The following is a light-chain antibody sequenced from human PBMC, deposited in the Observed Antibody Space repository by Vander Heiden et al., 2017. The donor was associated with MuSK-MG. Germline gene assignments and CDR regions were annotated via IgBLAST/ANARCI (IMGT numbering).Light chain of an antibody. CDR2: CAS. Sequence: EIVLTQSPGPLSLSPGERATATGRASKSVSSSNSASYQQKPGQAPSLLIYCASSRATAILDRLSGSGSWTDFTLTIIRLVPEDFAVYYCHQDGSSPLTFGGGTKVEIK. CDR1: KSVSSSN. J-gene: IGKJ4*01. CDR3: HQDGSSPLT. V-gene: IGKV3-20*01.